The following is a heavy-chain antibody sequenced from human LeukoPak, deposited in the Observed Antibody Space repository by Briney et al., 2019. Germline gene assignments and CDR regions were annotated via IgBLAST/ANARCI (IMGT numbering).Heavy chain of an antibody. CDR1: GFTFSSYA. J-gene: IGHJ4*02. V-gene: IGHV3-30-3*01. Sequence: GGSLRLSCAASGFTFSSYAMHWVRQAPGKGLEWVAVISYDGSNKYYADSVKGRFTISRDNSKNTLYLQMNSLRAEDTAVYYCASLLSRTVTDYWGQGTLVTVSS. CDR3: ASLLSRTVTDY. CDR2: ISYDGSNK. D-gene: IGHD4-17*01.